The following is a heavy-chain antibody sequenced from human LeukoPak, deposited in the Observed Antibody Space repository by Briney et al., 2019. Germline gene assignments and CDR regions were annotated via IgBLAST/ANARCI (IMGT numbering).Heavy chain of an antibody. J-gene: IGHJ4*02. Sequence: PSETLSLTCAVYGGSFSGYYWSWLRQPPGKGLEWIGEINHSGSTNYNPSLKSRVTISVDTSKNQFSLKLSSVTAADTAVYYCGGGSYTYYFDYWGQGTLVTVSS. D-gene: IGHD1-26*01. CDR1: GGSFSGYY. CDR2: INHSGST. V-gene: IGHV4-34*01. CDR3: GGGSYTYYFDY.